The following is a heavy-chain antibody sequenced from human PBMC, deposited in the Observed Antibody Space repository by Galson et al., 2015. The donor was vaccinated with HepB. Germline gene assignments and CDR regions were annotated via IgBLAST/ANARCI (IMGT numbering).Heavy chain of an antibody. J-gene: IGHJ6*03. CDR3: ARGAVGDIVVVVASYPLDYYYMDV. V-gene: IGHV3-33*01. CDR1: GFTFSSYG. D-gene: IGHD2-15*01. Sequence: SLRLSCAASGFTFSSYGMHWVRQAPGKGLEWVAVIWYDGSNKYYADSVKGRFTISRDNSKNTLYLQMNSLRAEDTAVYYCARGAVGDIVVVVASYPLDYYYMDVWGKGTTVTVSS. CDR2: IWYDGSNK.